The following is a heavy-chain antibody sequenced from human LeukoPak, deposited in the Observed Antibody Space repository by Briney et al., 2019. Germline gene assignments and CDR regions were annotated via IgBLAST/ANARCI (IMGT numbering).Heavy chain of an antibody. CDR1: GFTFSSYA. V-gene: IGHV3-30-3*01. J-gene: IGHJ3*02. CDR3: AKALYYYDSSGYYWIAFDI. Sequence: GGSLRLSCAASGFTFSSYAMHWVRQAPGKGLEWVAVISYDGSNKYYADSVKGRFTISRDNSKNTLYLQMNSLRAEDTAVYYCAKALYYYDSSGYYWIAFDIWGQGTMVTVSS. D-gene: IGHD3-22*01. CDR2: ISYDGSNK.